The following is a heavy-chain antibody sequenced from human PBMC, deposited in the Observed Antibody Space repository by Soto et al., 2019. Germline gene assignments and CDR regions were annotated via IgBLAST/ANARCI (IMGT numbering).Heavy chain of an antibody. D-gene: IGHD5-18*01. V-gene: IGHV4-39*01. J-gene: IGHJ4*02. CDR1: GGSISSSSYY. CDR3: ARHEKVGAMVTTADY. Sequence: SETLSLTCTVSGGSISSSSYYWGWIRQPPGKGLEWIGSIYYSGSTYYNPSLKSRVTISVDTSKNQFSLKLSSVTAADTAVYYCARHEKVGAMVTTADYWGQGTLVTVSS. CDR2: IYYSGST.